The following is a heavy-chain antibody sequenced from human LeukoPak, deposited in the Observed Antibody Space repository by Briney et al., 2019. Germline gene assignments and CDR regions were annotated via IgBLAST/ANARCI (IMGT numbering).Heavy chain of an antibody. Sequence: SQTLSLTCAVSGGSISSGGYSWSWTRQPSGKGLEWIGNIYHSGRTYYNPSLKSRVTISVDTSKNQFSLKLSSVTAADTAVYYCASTTKKGIPDAFDIWGQGTMVTVSS. D-gene: IGHD6-13*01. V-gene: IGHV4-30-2*02. CDR3: ASTTKKGIPDAFDI. J-gene: IGHJ3*02. CDR2: IYHSGRT. CDR1: GGSISSGGYS.